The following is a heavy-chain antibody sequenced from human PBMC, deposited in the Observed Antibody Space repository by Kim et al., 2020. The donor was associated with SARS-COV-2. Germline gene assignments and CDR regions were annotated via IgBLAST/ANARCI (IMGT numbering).Heavy chain of an antibody. D-gene: IGHD3-22*01. V-gene: IGHV3-48*02. J-gene: IGHJ6*02. CDR1: GFTFSSYS. CDR3: ARGPTDSSGYYYVFYYYYYGMDV. Sequence: GGSLRLSCAASGFTFSSYSMNWVRQAPGKGLEWVSYISSSSSTIYYADSVKGRFTISRDNAKNSLYLQMNSLRDEDTAVYYCARGPTDSSGYYYVFYYYYYGMDVWGQGATGTVSS. CDR2: ISSSSSTI.